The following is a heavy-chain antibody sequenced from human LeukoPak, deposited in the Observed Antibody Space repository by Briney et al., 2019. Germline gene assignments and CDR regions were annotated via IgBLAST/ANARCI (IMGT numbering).Heavy chain of an antibody. CDR1: GGSISSSSYY. Sequence: PSETLSLTCTVSGGSISSSSYYWGWIRQPPGKGLEWIGSIYYSGSTYYNPSLKSRVTISVDTSKNQFSLKLSSVTAADTAVYYCARVGRAVAGTEVRWFDPWGQGTLVTVSS. D-gene: IGHD6-19*01. V-gene: IGHV4-39*07. CDR2: IYYSGST. CDR3: ARVGRAVAGTEVRWFDP. J-gene: IGHJ5*02.